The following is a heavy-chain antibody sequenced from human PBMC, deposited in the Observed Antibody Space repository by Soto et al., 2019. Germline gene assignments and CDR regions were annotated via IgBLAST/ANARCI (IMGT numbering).Heavy chain of an antibody. CDR3: ARGYQYAFGYDSSGYAGPGDAFDI. V-gene: IGHV3-33*01. J-gene: IGHJ3*02. CDR1: GFTFSSYG. Sequence: GGSLRLSCAASGFTFSSYGMHWVRQAPGKGLEWVAVIWYDGSNKYYADSVKGRFTISRDNSKNTLYLQMNSLRAEDTAVYYCARGYQYAFGYDSSGYAGPGDAFDIWGQGTMVTVSS. D-gene: IGHD3-22*01. CDR2: IWYDGSNK.